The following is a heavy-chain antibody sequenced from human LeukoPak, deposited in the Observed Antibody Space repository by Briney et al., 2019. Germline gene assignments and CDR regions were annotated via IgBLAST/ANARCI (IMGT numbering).Heavy chain of an antibody. CDR1: GFTFSNYA. D-gene: IGHD6-13*01. J-gene: IGHJ4*02. CDR3: ARASWYEYYFVY. CDR2: ISSSSSYI. V-gene: IGHV3-21*01. Sequence: PGGSLRLSCAASGFTFSNYAMSWVRQAPGKGLEWLSFISSSSSYIYYRESVKGRFTISRDNARNSLYLQMNSLRAEDTAVYYCARASWYEYYFVYWGQGTLFTVS.